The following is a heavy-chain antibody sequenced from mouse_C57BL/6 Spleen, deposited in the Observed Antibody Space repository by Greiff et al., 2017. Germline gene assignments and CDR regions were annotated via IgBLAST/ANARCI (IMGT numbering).Heavy chain of an antibody. CDR2: IYPGDGDT. Sequence: VQLQQSGPELVKPGASVKISCKASGYAFSSSWMNWVKQRPGKGLEWIGRIYPGDGDTNYNGKFKGKATLTADKSSSTAYMQLSSLTSEDSAVYFCARKAYYDYDVGFFDYWGQGTTLTVSS. J-gene: IGHJ2*01. V-gene: IGHV1-82*01. CDR3: ARKAYYDYDVGFFDY. D-gene: IGHD2-4*01. CDR1: GYAFSSSW.